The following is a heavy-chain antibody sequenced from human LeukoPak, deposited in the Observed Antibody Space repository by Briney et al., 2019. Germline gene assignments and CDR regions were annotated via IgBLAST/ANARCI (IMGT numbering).Heavy chain of an antibody. V-gene: IGHV3-7*03. CDR3: ARNNGMDV. CDR2: VNRDGSET. CDR1: GFTFSSYA. J-gene: IGHJ6*02. Sequence: GGSLRLSCAASGFTFSSYAMSWVRQVPGKGPEWVANVNRDGSETYYLDSVKGRFTISKDNAKNSLYLQMNSLRAEDTALYHCARNNGMDVWGQGTTVIVSS.